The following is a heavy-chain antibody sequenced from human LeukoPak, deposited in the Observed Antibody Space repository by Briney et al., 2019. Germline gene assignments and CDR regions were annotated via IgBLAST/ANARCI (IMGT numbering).Heavy chain of an antibody. CDR2: IYYSGST. Sequence: SETLSLTCTVSGGSISSSSYYWGWIRQPPGKGLEWIGSIYYSGSTYCNPSLKSRVTISVDTSKNQFSLKLSSVTAADTAVYYCARRRLGPRGGGGNSVGFDAFDIWGQGTMVTVSS. CDR1: GGSISSSSYY. D-gene: IGHD4-23*01. V-gene: IGHV4-39*07. J-gene: IGHJ3*02. CDR3: ARRRLGPRGGGGNSVGFDAFDI.